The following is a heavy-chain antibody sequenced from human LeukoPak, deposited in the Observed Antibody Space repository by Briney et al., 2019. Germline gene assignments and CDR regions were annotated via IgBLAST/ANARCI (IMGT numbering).Heavy chain of an antibody. CDR2: ISSSSSYT. D-gene: IGHD6-13*01. J-gene: IGHJ3*02. CDR1: GFTFSDYY. CDR3: ARVGRQQLVGDAFDI. Sequence: GGSLRLSCAASGFTFSDYYMSWIRQAPGKGPEWVSYISSSSSYTNYADSVKGRFTISRDNAKNSLYLQMYSLRAEDTAVYYCARVGRQQLVGDAFDIWGQGTMVTVSS. V-gene: IGHV3-11*06.